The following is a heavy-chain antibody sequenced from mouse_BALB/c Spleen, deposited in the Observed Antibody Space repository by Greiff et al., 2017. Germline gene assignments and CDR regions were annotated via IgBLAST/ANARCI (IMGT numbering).Heavy chain of an antibody. Sequence: EVHLVESGGGLVQPGGSLKLSCAASGFTFSSYTMSWVRQTPEKRLEWVAYISNGGGSTYYPDTVKGRFTISRDNAKNTLYLQMSSLKSEDTAMYYCARRGYYGSSSPFYWYFDVWGAGTTVTVSS. D-gene: IGHD1-1*01. J-gene: IGHJ1*01. V-gene: IGHV5-12-2*01. CDR2: ISNGGGST. CDR3: ARRGYYGSSSPFYWYFDV. CDR1: GFTFSSYT.